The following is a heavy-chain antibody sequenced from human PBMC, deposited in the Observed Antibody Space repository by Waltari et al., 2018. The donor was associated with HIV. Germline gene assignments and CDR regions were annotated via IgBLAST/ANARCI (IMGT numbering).Heavy chain of an antibody. V-gene: IGHV4-39*01. CDR3: VRHSRGTGVDTEAFDS. D-gene: IGHD2-8*01. CDR1: SVSISSTPYC. J-gene: IGHJ4*02. Sequence: QLQLQESGPGLVKPSETLSLTCTVSSVSISSTPYCWGWIRQPPGKGLEWIGSVSSRCSSYYTPSLRRRVTISVDTSMNHFSLRLTSVTAADTVVYFCVRHSRGTGVDTEAFDSWGQGTRVTVSS. CDR2: VSSRCSS.